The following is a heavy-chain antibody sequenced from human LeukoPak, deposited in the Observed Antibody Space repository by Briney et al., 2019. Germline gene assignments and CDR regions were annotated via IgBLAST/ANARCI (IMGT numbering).Heavy chain of an antibody. CDR1: GGTFSSYT. CDR2: IIPILGIA. J-gene: IGHJ3*02. Sequence: SVKVSCKASGGTFSSYTISWVRQAPGQGLEWMGRIIPILGIANYAQKFQGRVTITADKSTSTAYMELSSLRSEDTAVYYCARDRSGWLPLWFGEFVDAFDIWGQRTMVTVSS. V-gene: IGHV1-69*04. CDR3: ARDRSGWLPLWFGEFVDAFDI. D-gene: IGHD3-10*01.